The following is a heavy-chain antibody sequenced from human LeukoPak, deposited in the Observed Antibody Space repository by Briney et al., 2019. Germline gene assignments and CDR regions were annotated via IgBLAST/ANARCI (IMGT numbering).Heavy chain of an antibody. Sequence: GASVKVSCKASGYTFTGYYIYWVRQAPGQGLEWMGWINPNSGGTNYAQRFQGRVTMTRDTSISTAYMELSRLRSDDTAVFYCARERLKWLAYLPDYWGQGTLVTVSS. D-gene: IGHD6-19*01. CDR2: INPNSGGT. V-gene: IGHV1-2*02. CDR1: GYTFTGYY. CDR3: ARERLKWLAYLPDY. J-gene: IGHJ4*02.